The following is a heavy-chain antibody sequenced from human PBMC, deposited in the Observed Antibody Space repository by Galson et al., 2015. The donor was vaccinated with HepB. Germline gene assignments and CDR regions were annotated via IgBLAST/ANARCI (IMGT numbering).Heavy chain of an antibody. D-gene: IGHD3-16*02. V-gene: IGHV1-69*13. Sequence: SVKVSCKASGGTFSSYAISWVRQAPGQGLEWMGGIIPIFGTANYAQKFRGRVTITADESTSTAYMELSSLRSEDTAVYYCAREAGYYDYVWGSYRYTYYYYMDVWGKGTTVTVSS. CDR1: GGTFSSYA. CDR3: AREAGYYDYVWGSYRYTYYYYMDV. CDR2: IIPIFGTA. J-gene: IGHJ6*03.